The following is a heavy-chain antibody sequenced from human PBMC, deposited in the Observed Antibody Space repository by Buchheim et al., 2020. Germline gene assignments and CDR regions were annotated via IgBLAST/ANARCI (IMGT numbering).Heavy chain of an antibody. V-gene: IGHV3-23*04. D-gene: IGHD3-10*01. CDR3: AKRGGSYSFDY. J-gene: IGHJ4*02. CDR1: GFTFSSYE. CDR2: ISTGGAGT. Sequence: EVQLVESGGGLVQPGGSLRLSCAASGFTFSSYEMNWVRQAPGKGLEWVSAISTGGAGTYYADSVKGRFTISRDNSKNTLYLQMNIVRAEDTAVYFCAKRGGSYSFDYWGQGTL.